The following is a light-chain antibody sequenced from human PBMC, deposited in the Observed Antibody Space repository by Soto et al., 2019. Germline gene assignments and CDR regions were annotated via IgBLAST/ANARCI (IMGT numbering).Light chain of an antibody. Sequence: VLTQSQVTTSLSPGDRATLSCRARQFVASNSLAWYQQNPGQAPRVVIYAASNRTTGIPARFSGSGSGPDFTLTISRLQTEDFAVDYCQQYGSSRLSFGQGTKL. J-gene: IGKJ2*01. CDR1: QFVASNS. CDR2: AAS. CDR3: QQYGSSRLS. V-gene: IGKV3-20*01.